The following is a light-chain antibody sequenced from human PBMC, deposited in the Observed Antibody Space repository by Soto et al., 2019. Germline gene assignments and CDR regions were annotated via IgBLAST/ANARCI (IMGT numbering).Light chain of an antibody. CDR2: DAS. J-gene: IGKJ4*01. CDR3: QQFRNYPLT. CDR1: QTVRDNY. V-gene: IGKV3-20*01. Sequence: EFVLTQSPGTLSLSPGERATLSCRPSQTVRDNYLAWYQQKPGQAPRLLIYDASSRATGIPDRFSGGGSGTDFTLTISRLEAEDVAVYYCQQFRNYPLTFGGGTKVDIK.